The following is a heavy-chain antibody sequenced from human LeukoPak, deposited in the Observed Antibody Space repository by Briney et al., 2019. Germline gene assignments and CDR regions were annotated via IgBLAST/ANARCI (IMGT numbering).Heavy chain of an antibody. CDR1: GYTLTELS. D-gene: IGHD1-26*01. CDR3: ATENSGSSFDY. CDR2: FDAEDGET. J-gene: IGHJ4*02. Sequence: ASVKVSCKVSGYTLTELSMHWVRQAPGNGREGVGGFDAEDGETIYAQKFQGRVTMTEDTSTDTAYMELSSLRSEDTAVYYCATENSGSSFDYWGQGTLVTVSS. V-gene: IGHV1-24*01.